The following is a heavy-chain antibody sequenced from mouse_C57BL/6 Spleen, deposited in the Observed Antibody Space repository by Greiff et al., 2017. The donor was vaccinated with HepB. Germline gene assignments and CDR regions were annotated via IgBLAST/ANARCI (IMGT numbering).Heavy chain of an antibody. V-gene: IGHV1-76*01. D-gene: IGHD1-1*01. J-gene: IGHJ2*01. CDR1: GYTFTDYY. CDR2: IYPGSGNT. CDR3: VVTTVVATGYLDY. Sequence: VQLQQSGAELVRPGASVKLSCKASGYTFTDYYINWVKQRPGQGLEWIARIYPGSGNTYYNEKFKGKATLTAEKSSSTAYMQLSSLTSEDSAVYFCVVTTVVATGYLDYWGQGTTLTVSS.